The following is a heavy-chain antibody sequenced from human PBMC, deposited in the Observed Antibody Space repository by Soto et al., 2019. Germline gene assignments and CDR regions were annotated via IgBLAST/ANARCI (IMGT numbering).Heavy chain of an antibody. CDR1: GFLFNTYA. CDR3: ARPGSGYDILTGQYFYYYHAIDV. J-gene: IGHJ6*02. V-gene: IGHV3-30-3*01. CDR2: MSHGGSRT. Sequence: QVQLVDSGGGVVQPGRSLRLSCTTSGFLFNTYAMHWVRQAPGKGLEWVAVMSHGGSRTHYADAVKGRFTISRDNSQNTLYLQMNSLTTEDTAVYYCARPGSGYDILTGQYFYYYHAIDVWGQGTTVIVSS. D-gene: IGHD3-9*01.